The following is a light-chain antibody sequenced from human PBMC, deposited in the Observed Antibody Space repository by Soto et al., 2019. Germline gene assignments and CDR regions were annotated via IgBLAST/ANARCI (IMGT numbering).Light chain of an antibody. V-gene: IGKV3-15*01. J-gene: IGKJ3*01. Sequence: EIVVTQSPGILSVSPGDRATLSCRASQSVGRNLAWYHQKPGQAPTLLIYAASTRATGLPARFSGSGSGTDFTLTISSLQSEDFAVYYCQEYSEWPLFTFGPGTRVAIK. CDR3: QEYSEWPLFT. CDR1: QSVGRN. CDR2: AAS.